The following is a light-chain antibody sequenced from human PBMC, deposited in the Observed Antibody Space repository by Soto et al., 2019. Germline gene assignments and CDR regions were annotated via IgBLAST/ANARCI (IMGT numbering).Light chain of an antibody. V-gene: IGLV8-61*01. CDR2: STN. CDR1: SGSVSTSYY. CDR3: VLYMGSGISV. J-gene: IGLJ3*02. Sequence: QTVVTQDPPFSGSPGGKLTFIVALSSGSVSTSYYPSWYQQTPGQAPRTLIYSTNIRSFGVPDRFSGSILGNKAALTITGAQADDESDYYCVLYMGSGISVFGGGTKLTVL.